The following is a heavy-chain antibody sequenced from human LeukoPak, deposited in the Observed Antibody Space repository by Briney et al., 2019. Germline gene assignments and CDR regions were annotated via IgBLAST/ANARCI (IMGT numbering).Heavy chain of an antibody. D-gene: IGHD3-22*01. Sequence: SETLSLTCAVYGGSFSGYYWSWIRQPPGKGLEWIGSLYYSGSTYYNPSLKRRVTISVDTSKNQFSLKLSSVTAADTAVYYCARAYMIVVVVGCDAFDIWGQGKMVTVSS. V-gene: IGHV4-34*01. J-gene: IGHJ3*02. CDR3: ARAYMIVVVVGCDAFDI. CDR1: GGSFSGYY. CDR2: LYYSGST.